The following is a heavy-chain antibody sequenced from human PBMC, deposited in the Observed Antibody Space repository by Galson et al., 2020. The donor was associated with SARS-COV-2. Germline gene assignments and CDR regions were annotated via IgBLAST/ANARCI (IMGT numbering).Heavy chain of an antibody. Sequence: SVKVACKASAYTFTSYDTNWVRQAPGQGLEWMGRINPNTGNTGYAQKFQGRDTMTRDTSISTADMELSSLRSEDTAVYYCAGGSFLYCSGGRWDLYYFDFGGQGTLVTVSS. J-gene: IGHJ4*02. CDR2: INPNTGNT. CDR3: AGGSFLYCSGGRWDLYYFDF. V-gene: IGHV1-8*02. CDR1: AYTFTSYD. D-gene: IGHD2-15*01.